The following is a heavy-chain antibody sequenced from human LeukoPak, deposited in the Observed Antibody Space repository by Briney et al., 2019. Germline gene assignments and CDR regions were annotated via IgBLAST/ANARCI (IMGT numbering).Heavy chain of an antibody. D-gene: IGHD4-23*01. V-gene: IGHV3-48*04. Sequence: GGSLRLSCAGSEFSFSGYSMTWVRQAPGKGLEWVSYISSTASSIYYADSVKGRFTISRDNAKNSLYLQMNSLRAEDTAVYYCARDVTYHGGDWFDPWGQGTLVTVSS. J-gene: IGHJ5*02. CDR1: EFSFSGYS. CDR2: ISSTASSI. CDR3: ARDVTYHGGDWFDP.